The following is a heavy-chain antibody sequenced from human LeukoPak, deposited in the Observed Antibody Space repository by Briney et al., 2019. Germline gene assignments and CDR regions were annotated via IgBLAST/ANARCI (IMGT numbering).Heavy chain of an antibody. CDR3: AREGSSAYAWFDP. D-gene: IGHD3-22*01. CDR1: GGSISGYY. V-gene: IGHV4-4*07. CDR2: IYSSGTT. Sequence: SETPSLTCTVSGGSISGYYWSWIRQPAGKGLEWIGHIYSSGTTNYNPSLKSRVTMSMDTSKNQFSLRLTSVTAADTAVYYCAREGSSAYAWFDPWGQGTLVTVSS. J-gene: IGHJ5*02.